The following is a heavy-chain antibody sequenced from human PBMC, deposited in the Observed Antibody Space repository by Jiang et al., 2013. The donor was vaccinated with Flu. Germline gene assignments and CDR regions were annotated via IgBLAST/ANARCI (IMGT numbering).Heavy chain of an antibody. J-gene: IGHJ2*01. CDR1: GGSISSYY. CDR3: ARLQWIQLTRPQYFDL. D-gene: IGHD5-18*01. CDR2: LLQWEH. V-gene: IGHV4-59*01. Sequence: TLSLTCTVSGGSISSYYWSWIRQPREGTGVDWVYLLQWEHQLQPSLKSRVTISVETSKNQFSLKVSSVTAADTAVYYCARLQWIQLTRPQYFDLWGRGTLVTVTS.